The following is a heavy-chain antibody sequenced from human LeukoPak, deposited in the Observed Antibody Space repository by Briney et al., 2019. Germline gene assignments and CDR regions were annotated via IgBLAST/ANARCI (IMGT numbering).Heavy chain of an antibody. CDR3: AKDFWSGNYQSGGLDV. J-gene: IGHJ6*02. D-gene: IGHD3-3*01. CDR1: GFTFRNFA. CDR2: ITNNADAT. Sequence: PGGSLRLSCAASGFTFRNFAMSWVRQAPGKGLEWVSHITNNADATYYADPVKGRFTVSRDNSNNILYLQLDSLRAEDAAVYYCAKDFWSGNYQSGGLDVWAQGSTVTVSS. V-gene: IGHV3-23*01.